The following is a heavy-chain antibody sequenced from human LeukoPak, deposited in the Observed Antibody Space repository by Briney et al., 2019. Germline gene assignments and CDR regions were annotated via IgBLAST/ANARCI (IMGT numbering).Heavy chain of an antibody. J-gene: IGHJ6*02. V-gene: IGHV3-21*01. D-gene: IGHD6-13*01. CDR2: ISSSSSYI. Sequence: PGGSLRLSCAASGFTFSSYSMNWVRQAPGKGLEWVSSISSSSSYIYYADSVKGRFTISRDNAKNSLYLQMNSLRAEDTAVYYCARRPSSWSGTDVWGQGTTVTVSS. CDR3: ARRPSSWSGTDV. CDR1: GFTFSSYS.